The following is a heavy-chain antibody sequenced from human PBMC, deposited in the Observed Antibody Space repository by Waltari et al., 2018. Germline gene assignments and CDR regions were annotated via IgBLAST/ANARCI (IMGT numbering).Heavy chain of an antibody. CDR2: IRYDGSNK. J-gene: IGHJ4*02. CDR3: ATPSDGAAAGTGY. V-gene: IGHV3-30*02. Sequence: QVQLVESGGGVVQPGGSLRLSCAASGFTFSSYGMHWVRQAPGKGLEWVAFIRYDGSNKYYADSVKGRFTISRDNSKNTLYLQMNSLRAEDTVVYYCATPSDGAAAGTGYWGQGTLVTVSS. CDR1: GFTFSSYG. D-gene: IGHD6-13*01.